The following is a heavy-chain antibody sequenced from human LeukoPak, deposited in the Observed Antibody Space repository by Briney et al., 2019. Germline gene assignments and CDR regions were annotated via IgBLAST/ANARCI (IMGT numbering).Heavy chain of an antibody. Sequence: SVKVSCTASGGTFSSYAISWVRQAPGQGLEWMGGIIPIFGTANYAQKFQGRVTITTDESTSTAYMELSSLRSEDTAVYYCARHGGTTYYYYMDVWGKGTTVTVSS. V-gene: IGHV1-69*05. CDR3: ARHGGTTYYYYMDV. J-gene: IGHJ6*03. D-gene: IGHD1-1*01. CDR2: IIPIFGTA. CDR1: GGTFSSYA.